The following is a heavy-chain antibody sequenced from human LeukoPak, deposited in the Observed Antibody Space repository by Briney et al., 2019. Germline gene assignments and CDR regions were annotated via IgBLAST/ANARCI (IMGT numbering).Heavy chain of an antibody. D-gene: IGHD3-22*01. CDR2: INPNSGGT. Sequence: AASVKVSCKASGYTFTGYYMHGVRQAPGQGREWMGGINPNSGGTNYAHKLQGRLTMTRDTSISTAYMELSSLRSDDTAVYYCARESTMIVVVIPERYFDSWGQGTLVPVSS. CDR1: GYTFTGYY. J-gene: IGHJ4*02. V-gene: IGHV1-2*07. CDR3: ARESTMIVVVIPERYFDS.